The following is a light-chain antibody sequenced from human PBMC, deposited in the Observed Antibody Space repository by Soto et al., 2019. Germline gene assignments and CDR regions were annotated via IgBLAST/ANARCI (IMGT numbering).Light chain of an antibody. J-gene: IGLJ2*01. CDR2: FNN. Sequence: QSVLTQPPSESGTPGQSGTISCFVSSFNIGSTTVSWYQQLPGTAHTVLIYFNNQRPSGVPDRFSGSQSGTAASLAISGLQSEDEADYFCAACDDSLNGRVFGGGTKLTVL. CDR1: SFNIGSTT. CDR3: AACDDSLNGRV. V-gene: IGLV1-44*01.